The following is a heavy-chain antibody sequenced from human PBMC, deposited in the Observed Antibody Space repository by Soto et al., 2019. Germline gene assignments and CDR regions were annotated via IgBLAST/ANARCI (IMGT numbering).Heavy chain of an antibody. CDR1: GFSFRTYA. CDR3: AKNAAKTQGWDYLDL. D-gene: IGHD6-19*01. V-gene: IGHV3-23*01. J-gene: IGHJ4*01. CDR2: MSNSGDLT. Sequence: VGSLRLSCAASGFSFRTYAMGWVRQAPGKGLEWVSVMSNSGDLTYYADSVKGRFTISRDNSENTLYLQMSSLRAEDAAIYYCAKNAAKTQGWDYLDLRGQGTLVTVSS.